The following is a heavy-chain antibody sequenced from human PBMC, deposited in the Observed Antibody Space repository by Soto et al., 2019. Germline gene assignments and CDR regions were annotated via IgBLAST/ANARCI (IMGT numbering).Heavy chain of an antibody. CDR2: ISSSSSTI. J-gene: IGHJ2*01. CDR1: GFTFSSYG. D-gene: IGHD2-2*01. V-gene: IGHV3-48*02. Sequence: GGSLRLSCAASGFTFSSYGMHWVRQAPGKGLEWVSYISSSSSTIYYADSVKGRFTISRDNAKNSLYLQMNSLRDEDTAVYYCARDMDCSSTSCYLSVLAGYWYFDLWGRGTLVTVSS. CDR3: ARDMDCSSTSCYLSVLAGYWYFDL.